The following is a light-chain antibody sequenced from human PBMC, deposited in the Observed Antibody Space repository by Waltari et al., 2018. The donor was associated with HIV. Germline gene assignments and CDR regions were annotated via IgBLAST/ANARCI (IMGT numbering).Light chain of an antibody. J-gene: IGLJ2*01. CDR2: EVN. V-gene: IGLV2-8*01. CDR1: STDIGSYNY. CDR3: SSYAGSNIVL. Sequence: QSALTQPPSASGSPGQSVTISCTGTSTDIGSYNYVSWYQQHPGKAPHLIIYEVNKRPSGVPDRGSGAKSGDTSSLTVSGLQAEDEADYYCSSYAGSNIVLVGGGTKLTVL.